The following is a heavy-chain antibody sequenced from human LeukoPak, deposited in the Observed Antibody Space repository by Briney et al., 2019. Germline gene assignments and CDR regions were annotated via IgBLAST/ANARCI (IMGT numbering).Heavy chain of an antibody. V-gene: IGHV3-7*01. CDR3: ARAMYSAYNYGYYYYYMDV. Sequence: PGGSLRLSCAASGFTFSSYAMHWVRQAPGKGLEWVANIKQDGSEKYYVDSVKGRFTISRDNAKKSLYLQMNSLRAEDTAVYYCARAMYSAYNYGYYYYYMDVWGKGTTVTVSS. CDR1: GFTFSSYA. J-gene: IGHJ6*03. CDR2: IKQDGSEK. D-gene: IGHD5-12*01.